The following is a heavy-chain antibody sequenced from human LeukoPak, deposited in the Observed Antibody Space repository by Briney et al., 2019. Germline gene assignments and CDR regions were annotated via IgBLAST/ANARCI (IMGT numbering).Heavy chain of an antibody. CDR2: INSGGGHI. CDR3: VRVEIGTYHGMDV. J-gene: IGHJ6*02. V-gene: IGHV3-74*01. Sequence: GGSLRLSCAASGFTFSKYWMHWVRQAPGKGLVWVSYINSGGGHIDYADSVRGRFTISRDNAKNTLYLQMNSLRVEDTAVYYCVRVEIGTYHGMDVWGQGTTVTVSS. CDR1: GFTFSKYW. D-gene: IGHD2-2*01.